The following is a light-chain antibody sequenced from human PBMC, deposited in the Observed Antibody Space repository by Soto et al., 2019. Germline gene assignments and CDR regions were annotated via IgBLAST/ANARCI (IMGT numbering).Light chain of an antibody. CDR3: QQYNSYSYT. V-gene: IGKV1-5*01. Sequence: DIQMTQSPSTLSASVGDRVTITCRASQSISSWLAWYQQKPGKAPKLLIYDASNLESGVPSRFSGSGSGTEFTLTIISLQPYDFASYYCQQYNSYSYTFGQGTKLEIK. J-gene: IGKJ2*01. CDR2: DAS. CDR1: QSISSW.